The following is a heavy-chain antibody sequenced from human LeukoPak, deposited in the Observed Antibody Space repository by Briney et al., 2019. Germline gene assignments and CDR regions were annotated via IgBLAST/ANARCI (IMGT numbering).Heavy chain of an antibody. CDR3: ARDGSRYCSSTSCPLADDAFDI. CDR2: IYYSGST. Sequence: PSETLSLTCTVSGGSISSGGYYWSWIRQHPGKGLEWIGYIYYSGSTYYNPSLKSRVTISVDTSKNQFSLKLSSVTAADTAVYYCARDGSRYCSSTSCPLADDAFDIWGQGTMVTVSS. V-gene: IGHV4-31*03. J-gene: IGHJ3*02. D-gene: IGHD2-2*01. CDR1: GGSISSGGYY.